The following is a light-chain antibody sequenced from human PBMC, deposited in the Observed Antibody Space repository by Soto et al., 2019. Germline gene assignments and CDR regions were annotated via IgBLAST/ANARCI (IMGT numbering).Light chain of an antibody. CDR1: QTISNW. V-gene: IGKV1-5*03. Sequence: IQMTQSPSTLPASLGDRVTITCRASQTISNWLAWYQQKPGQAPKLLIYKASTLESGVPSRFRGSGSGTEFTLTISSLQPDDFATYYCQHYNSYSEAFGQGTKVDI. CDR2: KAS. J-gene: IGKJ1*01. CDR3: QHYNSYSEA.